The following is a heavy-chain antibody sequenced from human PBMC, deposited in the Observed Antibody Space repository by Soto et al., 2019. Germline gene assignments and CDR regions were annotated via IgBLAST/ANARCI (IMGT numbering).Heavy chain of an antibody. J-gene: IGHJ4*02. CDR2: ISYDSGAI. D-gene: IGHD2-21*01. CDR3: VRDMQLWRLDS. CDR1: GFTFDDHA. V-gene: IGHV3-9*01. Sequence: GGSLRLSCAASGFTFDDHAMHWVRQAPGKGLEWVSGISYDSGAIGYADSVKGRFTISRDNTRNSLFLQLNSLRADDTAFYYCVRDMQLWRLDSWGQGTLVTVSS.